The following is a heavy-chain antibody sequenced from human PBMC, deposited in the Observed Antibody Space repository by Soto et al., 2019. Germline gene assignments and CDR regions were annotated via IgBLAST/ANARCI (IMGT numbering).Heavy chain of an antibody. Sequence: GSLRLSCAASGFTFSSNSMSWVRQTPGKGLAWVSSISGSSATIYYADSVKDRFTISRDNSKNTLYLQMNSLRAEDTAVYYCARGARINPFDYWGPGTLVTVSS. CDR3: ARGARINPFDY. J-gene: IGHJ4*02. CDR2: ISGSSATI. CDR1: GFTFSSNS. D-gene: IGHD1-26*01. V-gene: IGHV3-23*01.